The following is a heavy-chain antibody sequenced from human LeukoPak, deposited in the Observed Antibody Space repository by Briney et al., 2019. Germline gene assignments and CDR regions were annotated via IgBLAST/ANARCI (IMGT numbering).Heavy chain of an antibody. CDR1: GITLSNYG. D-gene: IGHD3-22*01. Sequence: GGSLRLSCAVSGITLSNYGMSWVRQAPGKGLEWVAGLSGSGGGTNYADSVQGRFTISRDNPKNTLYLQMNRLRAEDTAVYFCAKRGVVIRVILVGFHKEAYYFDSWGQGALVTVSS. CDR3: AKRGVVIRVILVGFHKEAYYFDS. V-gene: IGHV3-23*01. J-gene: IGHJ4*02. CDR2: LSGSGGGT.